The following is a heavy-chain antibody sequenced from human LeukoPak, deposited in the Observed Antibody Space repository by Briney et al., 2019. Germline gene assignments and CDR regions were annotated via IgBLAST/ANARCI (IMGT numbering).Heavy chain of an antibody. V-gene: IGHV4-39*07. J-gene: IGHJ4*02. CDR3: AKFGSGAYYFDY. CDR2: IYYSGST. D-gene: IGHD3-10*01. CDR1: GGSISSSSYY. Sequence: SETLSLTCTVSGGSISSSSYYWGWIRQPPGKGLEWIGSIYYSGSTYYNPSLKSRVTISVDTSKNQFSLKLSSVTAADTAVYYCAKFGSGAYYFDYWGQGILVTVS.